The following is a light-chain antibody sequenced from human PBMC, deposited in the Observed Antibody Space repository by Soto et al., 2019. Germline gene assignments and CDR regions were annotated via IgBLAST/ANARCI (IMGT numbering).Light chain of an antibody. J-gene: IGLJ2*01. CDR3: SSYTSSSLGV. Sequence: QSVLTQPASVSGSPGQSITISCTGTSSDVGGYNYVSWYQQYPGKAPKLMIYDVSNRPSGVSNRFSGSKSGNTASLTISGLQAEDEADYYCSSYTSSSLGVFGGGTKVTVL. V-gene: IGLV2-14*01. CDR2: DVS. CDR1: SSDVGGYNY.